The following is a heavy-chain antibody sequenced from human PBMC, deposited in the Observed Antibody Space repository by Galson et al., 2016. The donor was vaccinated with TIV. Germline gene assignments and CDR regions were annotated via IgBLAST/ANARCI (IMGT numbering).Heavy chain of an antibody. CDR2: ISFNSGDK. D-gene: IGHD6-19*01. CDR3: AKDAQWLPAAYFDY. Sequence: SLRLPCAASGFTFGDYAMHWVRQVPGKGLEWVSGISFNSGDKGYADSVKGRFTISRDNSRNTLYLQMNSLRAEDTALYYCAKDAQWLPAAYFDYWGQGILVTVSS. CDR1: GFTFGDYA. J-gene: IGHJ4*02. V-gene: IGHV3-9*01.